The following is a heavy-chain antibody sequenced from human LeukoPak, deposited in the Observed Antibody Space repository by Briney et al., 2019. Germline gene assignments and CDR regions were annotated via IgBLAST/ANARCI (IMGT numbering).Heavy chain of an antibody. D-gene: IGHD6-13*01. V-gene: IGHV4-34*01. CDR3: ARGWDRSSWWGR. J-gene: IGHJ4*02. CDR2: INHSGST. Sequence: SSETLSLTCAVYGGSFSGYYWSWIRQPPGKGLEWIGEINHSGSTNYNPSLKSRVTISVDTSKNQFSLKLSSVTAADTAVYYCARGWDRSSWWGRWGQGTLVTVSS. CDR1: GGSFSGYY.